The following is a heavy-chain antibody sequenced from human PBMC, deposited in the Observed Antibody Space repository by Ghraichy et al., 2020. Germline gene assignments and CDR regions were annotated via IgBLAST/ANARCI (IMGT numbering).Heavy chain of an antibody. V-gene: IGHV3-23*01. CDR1: GFTFSSYA. CDR2: ISGSGGST. CDR3: AKDYCSGGSCYSSYFDY. D-gene: IGHD2-15*01. J-gene: IGHJ4*02. Sequence: GGSLRLSCAASGFTFSSYAMSWFRQAPGKGLEWGSAISGSGGSTYYADSVKGRFTISRDNSKNTLYLQMNSLRAEDTAVYYCAKDYCSGGSCYSSYFDYWGQGTLVTVSS.